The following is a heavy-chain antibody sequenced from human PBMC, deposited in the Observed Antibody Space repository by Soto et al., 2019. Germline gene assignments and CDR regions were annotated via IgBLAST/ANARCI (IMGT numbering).Heavy chain of an antibody. D-gene: IGHD3-16*02. CDR3: ARGPPFYVWGSYLPAPYFDY. CDR1: GGSFSGYY. J-gene: IGHJ4*02. CDR2: INHSGST. V-gene: IGHV4-34*01. Sequence: PSETLSLTCAVYGGSFSGYYWSWIRQPPGKGLEWIGEINHSGSTNYNPSLKSRVTISVDTSKNQFSLKLSSVTAADTAVYYRARGPPFYVWGSYLPAPYFDYWGQGTLVTVSS.